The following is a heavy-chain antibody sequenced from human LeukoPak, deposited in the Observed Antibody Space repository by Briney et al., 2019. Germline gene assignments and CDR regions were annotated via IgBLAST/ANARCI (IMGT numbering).Heavy chain of an antibody. V-gene: IGHV3-48*04. CDR1: GFTFSSYN. D-gene: IGHD2-2*01. CDR2: ISSSSSTI. Sequence: GGSLRLSCAASGFTFSSYNMNWVRQAPGKGLEWVSFISSSSSTIHYADSVMGRFTISRDNAKNSLFLQMNSLRAEDTAVYYCARDRGEIVPAAHFDYWGQGTLVTVSS. CDR3: ARDRGEIVPAAHFDY. J-gene: IGHJ4*02.